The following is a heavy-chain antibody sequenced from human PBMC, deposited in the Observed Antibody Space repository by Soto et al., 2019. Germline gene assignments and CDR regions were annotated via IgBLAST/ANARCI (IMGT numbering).Heavy chain of an antibody. V-gene: IGHV4-34*01. CDR2: INHSGST. D-gene: IGHD3-3*01. CDR3: ARGRRFYDFWSGYSTPPYMDV. Sequence: PSETLSLTCAVYGGSFSGYYWSWIRQPPGKGLEWIGEINHSGSTNYNPSLKSRVTISVDTSKNQFSPKLSSVTAADTAVYYCARGRRFYDFWSGYSTPPYMDVWGKGTTVTVSS. CDR1: GGSFSGYY. J-gene: IGHJ6*04.